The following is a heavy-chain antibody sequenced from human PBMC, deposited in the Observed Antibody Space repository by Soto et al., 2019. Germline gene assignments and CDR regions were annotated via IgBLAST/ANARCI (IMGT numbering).Heavy chain of an antibody. J-gene: IGHJ4*02. V-gene: IGHV3-48*01. CDR1: GFSFSTSH. CDR2: ITSDNSVT. Sequence: QLVESGGGLVQPGGSLRLSCVASGFSFSTSHMNWVRQAPGKGLEWISYITSDNSVTRYADSVKGRFTSSRDNADNSLYLQMNSLSAADTAIYYCARDAWEVTCLLGGRGTLVTVSS. D-gene: IGHD3-9*01. CDR3: ARDAWEVTCLL.